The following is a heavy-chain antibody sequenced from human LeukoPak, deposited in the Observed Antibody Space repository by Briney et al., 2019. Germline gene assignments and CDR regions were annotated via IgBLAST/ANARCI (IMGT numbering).Heavy chain of an antibody. V-gene: IGHV3-49*04. CDR2: IRSKAYGGTA. D-gene: IGHD3-22*01. CDR1: GFTFGDYG. CDR3: LRFGPYCHDSSTYFQSFDY. Sequence: GGSLRLSCTASGFTFGDYGVSWVRQAPGKGLEWVGFIRSKAYGGTAEYAASVKGRFTISRDDTKHIAYLQMNSLKTEDTALYYCLRFGPYCHDSSTYFQSFDYWGQGTLVTVSS. J-gene: IGHJ4*02.